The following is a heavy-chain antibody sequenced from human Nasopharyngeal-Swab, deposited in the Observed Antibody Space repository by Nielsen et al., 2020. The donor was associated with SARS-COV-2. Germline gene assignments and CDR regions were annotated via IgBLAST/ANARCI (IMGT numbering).Heavy chain of an antibody. V-gene: IGHV4-31*03. J-gene: IGHJ6*02. CDR3: ARDYRGAGYYYYGMDV. CDR2: ISYRGST. CDR1: DGSINSGDSC. Sequence: SETLSLTCTVSDGSINSGDSCWSWIRQHPGKGLEWIGYISYRGSTYYNPSLKSRVTISVDTSKNQVSLNLSSVTAADTAVYYCARDYRGAGYYYYGMDVWGQGTTVTVSS. D-gene: IGHD1-26*01.